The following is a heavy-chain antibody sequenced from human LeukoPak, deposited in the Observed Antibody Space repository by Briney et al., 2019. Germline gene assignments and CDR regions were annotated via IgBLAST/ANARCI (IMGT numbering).Heavy chain of an antibody. CDR3: ARHWVYCSGGSCYSGAFDI. CDR1: GGSISSYY. D-gene: IGHD2-15*01. V-gene: IGHV4-59*08. Sequence: SETLSLTCTVSGGSISSYYWSWIRQPPGKGLEWIGYIYYSGSTNYNPSLKSRVTVSVDTSKNQFSLKLSSVTAADTAVYYCARHWVYCSGGSCYSGAFDIWGQGTMVTASS. CDR2: IYYSGST. J-gene: IGHJ3*02.